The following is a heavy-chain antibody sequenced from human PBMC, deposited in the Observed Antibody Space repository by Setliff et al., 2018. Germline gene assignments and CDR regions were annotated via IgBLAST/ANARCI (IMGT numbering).Heavy chain of an antibody. D-gene: IGHD3-22*01. CDR1: GYTFSNYG. V-gene: IGHV1-18*01. CDR3: ARGPQQFYSDTSGYYYDALYYYYMDV. CDR2: ISAYNGYI. Sequence: ASVKVSCKASGYTFSNYGISWVRQAPGQGLEWMGWISAYNGYIIYAQKLQGRVTMTTDTSTSKAYMEGRSLRSDDTAVYYCARGPQQFYSDTSGYYYDALYYYYMDVWGKGTTGTVS. J-gene: IGHJ6*03.